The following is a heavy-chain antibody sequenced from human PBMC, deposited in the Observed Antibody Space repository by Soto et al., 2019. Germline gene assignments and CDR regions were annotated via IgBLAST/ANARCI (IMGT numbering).Heavy chain of an antibody. CDR1: GFTFSSYA. CDR3: ARSYSSGWSCHFDY. D-gene: IGHD6-19*01. CDR2: ISYYGSNT. Sequence: QVQLVESGGGVVQPGTSLRLSCAASGFTFSSYAMHWVRQAPGKGLEWVAVISYYGSNTYYADSVKGRFTISRDNSKNPLYLEMNSERAEDRGVDYCARSYSSGWSCHFDYWGQGTLVTGSS. V-gene: IGHV3-30-3*01. J-gene: IGHJ4*02.